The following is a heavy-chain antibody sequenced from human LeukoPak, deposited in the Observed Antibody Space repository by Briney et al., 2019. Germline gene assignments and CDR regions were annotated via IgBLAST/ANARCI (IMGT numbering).Heavy chain of an antibody. Sequence: SETLSLTCAVSGGSFSRSFWSWIRQPPGKGLEWIGEINHGGSTNNNPSLKSRVRISVDRYKSQFSLNLSSVTAADTAVYYCAREVILGYYYMDVWGKGTTVTVSS. J-gene: IGHJ6*03. CDR3: AREVILGYYYMDV. CDR2: INHGGST. CDR1: GGSFSRSF. V-gene: IGHV4-34*01. D-gene: IGHD3-10*01.